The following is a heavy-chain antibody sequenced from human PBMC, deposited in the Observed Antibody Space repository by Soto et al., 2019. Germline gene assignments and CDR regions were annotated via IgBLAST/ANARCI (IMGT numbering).Heavy chain of an antibody. CDR1: GDSISRGAYY. D-gene: IGHD3-10*01. Sequence: SETLSLTCTVSGDSISRGAYYWVWIRQPPGKWPEWIGSVFFSGRTYYNPSLRSRVTISVDTSRNQFSLKLTSVTAADTAVYYCARLDSPARPGTSYSFDIWGQGTMVTVSS. J-gene: IGHJ3*02. V-gene: IGHV4-39*01. CDR3: ARLDSPARPGTSYSFDI. CDR2: VFFSGRT.